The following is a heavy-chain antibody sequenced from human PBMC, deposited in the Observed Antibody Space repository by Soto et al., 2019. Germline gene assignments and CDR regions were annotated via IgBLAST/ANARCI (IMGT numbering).Heavy chain of an antibody. CDR1: GYTFTSYY. CDR3: AREPDPNYDIIGNAFDI. Sequence: ASVKVSCKASGYTFTSYYMHWVRQAPGQGLEWMGIINPSGGSTSYAQKFQGRVTMTRDTSTSTVYMELSSLRSEDTAVYYCAREPDPNYDIIGNAFDIWGQGTMVTV. J-gene: IGHJ3*02. V-gene: IGHV1-46*03. CDR2: INPSGGST. D-gene: IGHD3-22*01.